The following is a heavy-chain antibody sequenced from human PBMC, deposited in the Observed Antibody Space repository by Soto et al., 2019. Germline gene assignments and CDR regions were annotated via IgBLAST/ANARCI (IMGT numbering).Heavy chain of an antibody. J-gene: IGHJ6*02. D-gene: IGHD2-2*01. CDR2: IIPIFGTA. Sequence: ASVKVSCRASGGTFSSYAISWVRQAPGQGLEWMGGIIPIFGTANYAQKFQGRVTITADKSTSTAYMELSSLRSEDTAMYYCARGYCSSTSCSRMDVWGQGTTVTVSS. CDR1: GGTFSSYA. CDR3: ARGYCSSTSCSRMDV. V-gene: IGHV1-69*06.